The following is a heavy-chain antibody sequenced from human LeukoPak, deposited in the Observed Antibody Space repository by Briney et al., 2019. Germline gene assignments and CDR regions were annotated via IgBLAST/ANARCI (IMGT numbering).Heavy chain of an antibody. Sequence: ASVKVSCKASGYSFTSYYMHWVRQAPGQGLEWMGLINPSGSSTTYAQKFQGRVTMTRDMFTSTDYMELTSLTSDDTAVYYCARDNSVGDNAWWFDPWGQGTLVTVSS. J-gene: IGHJ5*02. D-gene: IGHD1-26*01. CDR1: GYSFTSYY. CDR3: ARDNSVGDNAWWFDP. V-gene: IGHV1-46*01. CDR2: INPSGSST.